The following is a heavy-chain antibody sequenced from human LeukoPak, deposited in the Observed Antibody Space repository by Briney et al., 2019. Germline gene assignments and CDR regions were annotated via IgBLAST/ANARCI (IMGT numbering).Heavy chain of an antibody. J-gene: IGHJ3*02. V-gene: IGHV4-39*07. CDR1: GVSISSHNNY. D-gene: IGHD3-22*01. CDR2: IYYSGST. Sequence: SETLSLTCIVSGVSISSHNNYWGWIRQPPGKGLEWIGTIYYSGSTYYNPSLKSRVSMSVDTSKNQFSLKLSSVTAADTAVYYCARVYYDSSANDAFDIWGQGTMVTVSS. CDR3: ARVYYDSSANDAFDI.